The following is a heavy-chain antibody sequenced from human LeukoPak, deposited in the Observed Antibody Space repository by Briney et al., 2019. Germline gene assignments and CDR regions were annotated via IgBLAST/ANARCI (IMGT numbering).Heavy chain of an antibody. CDR1: GFTFSSYG. CDR3: AKGPESSGWYYYYYGMDV. Sequence: GGSLRLSCAASGFTFSSYGMHRVRQAPGKGLEWVAVISYDGSNKYYADSVKGRFTISRDNSKNTLYLQMNSLRAEDTAVYYCAKGPESSGWYYYYYGMDVWGQGTTVTVSS. D-gene: IGHD6-19*01. CDR2: ISYDGSNK. J-gene: IGHJ6*02. V-gene: IGHV3-30*18.